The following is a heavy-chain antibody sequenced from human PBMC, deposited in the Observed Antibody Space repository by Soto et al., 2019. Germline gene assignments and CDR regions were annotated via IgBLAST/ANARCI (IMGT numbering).Heavy chain of an antibody. J-gene: IGHJ6*02. CDR3: ARPSIAVAGTDYYYGMDV. CDR2: IYYSGST. V-gene: IGHV4-39*01. CDR1: GGSISSSSYY. Sequence: PSETLSLTCTVSGGSISSSSYYWGWIRQPPGKGLERIGSIYYSGSTYYNKSLKNRVTITVDTSKNQISLKLSSVTAADTAVYYCARPSIAVAGTDYYYGMDVWGQGTTVT. D-gene: IGHD6-19*01.